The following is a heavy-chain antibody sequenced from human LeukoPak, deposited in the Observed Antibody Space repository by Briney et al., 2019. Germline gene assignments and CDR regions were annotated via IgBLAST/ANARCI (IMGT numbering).Heavy chain of an antibody. D-gene: IGHD6-13*01. CDR3: ARDQSSSSWYYFDY. Sequence: ASVKVSCKASGYTFTGYYMHWVRQAPGQGLEWMGRINPNSGGTNYAQKFQGRVTMTRDTSISTAYMELSRLRSDGTAVYYCARDQSSSSWYYFDYWGQGTLVTVSS. J-gene: IGHJ4*02. CDR1: GYTFTGYY. V-gene: IGHV1-2*06. CDR2: INPNSGGT.